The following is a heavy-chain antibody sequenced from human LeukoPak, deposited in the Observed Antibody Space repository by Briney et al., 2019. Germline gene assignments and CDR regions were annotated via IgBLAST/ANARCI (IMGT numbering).Heavy chain of an antibody. D-gene: IGHD6-19*01. CDR3: ARDRSRGIAVAGTGDYFDY. CDR2: ISSSSSYI. V-gene: IGHV3-21*01. J-gene: IGHJ4*02. Sequence: PGVSLRLSCAASGFTFSSYSMNWVRQAPGKGLEWVSSISSSSSYICYADSVKGRFTISRDNAKNSLYLQMNSLRAEDTAVYYCARDRSRGIAVAGTGDYFDYWGQGTLVTVSS. CDR1: GFTFSSYS.